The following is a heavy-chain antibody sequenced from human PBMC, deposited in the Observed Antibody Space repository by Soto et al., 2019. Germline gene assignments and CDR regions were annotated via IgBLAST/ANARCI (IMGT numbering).Heavy chain of an antibody. J-gene: IGHJ6*02. CDR1: GYSFTSYW. V-gene: IGHV5-10-1*01. CDR3: ASRRGGTKTAYYYYGMDV. Sequence: GETLKISCKGSGYSFTSYWISWVRQMPGKGLEWMGRIDPSDSYTNYSPSFQGHVTISADKSISTAYLQWSSLKASDTAMYYCASRRGGTKTAYYYYGMDVWGQGTTVTVSS. CDR2: IDPSDSYT. D-gene: IGHD3-16*01.